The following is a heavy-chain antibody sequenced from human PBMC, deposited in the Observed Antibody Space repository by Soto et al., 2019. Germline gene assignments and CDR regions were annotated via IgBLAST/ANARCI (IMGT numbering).Heavy chain of an antibody. CDR2: INPSGGST. D-gene: IGHD4-17*01. V-gene: IGHV1-46*03. J-gene: IGHJ4*02. CDR1: GYTFTSYY. CDR3: ARVPGATVTTRPYLFDY. Sequence: ASVKVSCKASGYTFTSYYMHWVRQAPGQGLEWMGIINPSGGSTSYAQKFQGRVTMTRDTSTSTVYMELSSLRSEDTAVYYCARVPGATVTTRPYLFDYWGQGTLVTVSS.